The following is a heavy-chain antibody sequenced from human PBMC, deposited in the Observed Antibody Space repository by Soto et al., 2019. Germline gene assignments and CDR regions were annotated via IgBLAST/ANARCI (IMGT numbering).Heavy chain of an antibody. CDR3: AKDSMAYYDLPYYYGMDV. J-gene: IGHJ6*02. D-gene: IGHD3-22*01. Sequence: TGGSLXLSCAASGFXFSSYGMHWVRQAPGKGLEWVAVISYDGSNKYYADSVKGRFTISRDNSKNTLYLQMNSLRAEDTAVYYCAKDSMAYYDLPYYYGMDVWGQGTTVTVSS. CDR2: ISYDGSNK. CDR1: GFXFSSYG. V-gene: IGHV3-30*18.